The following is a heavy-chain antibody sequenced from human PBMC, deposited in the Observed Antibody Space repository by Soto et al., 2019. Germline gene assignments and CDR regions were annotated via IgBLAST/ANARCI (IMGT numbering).Heavy chain of an antibody. V-gene: IGHV3-53*01. Sequence: GGSLRLSCAASGFPGGTSYIHWVRQAPGKGLERVSAIQIGGKTYYADSVKGRFIISRDNSENTVYLQMSSLRAEDTAVYFCAGENVLRFLEWLPRQGMDVWGQGTTVTVSS. CDR2: IQIGGKT. CDR1: GFPGGTSY. CDR3: AGENVLRFLEWLPRQGMDV. D-gene: IGHD3-3*01. J-gene: IGHJ6*02.